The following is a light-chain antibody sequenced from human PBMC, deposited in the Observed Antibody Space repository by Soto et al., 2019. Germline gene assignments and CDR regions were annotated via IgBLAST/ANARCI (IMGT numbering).Light chain of an antibody. CDR2: EVS. CDR1: SSDVGSYNL. V-gene: IGLV2-23*02. CDR3: CSYAGSSTP. J-gene: IGLJ2*01. Sequence: QSVLTQPASVSGSPGQSITISCTGTSSDVGSYNLVSWYQQHPGKAPKLMIYEVSKRPSGVSNRFSGSKSGNTASLTISGLQAEDEADYSCCSYAGSSTPFGGGTKLTVL.